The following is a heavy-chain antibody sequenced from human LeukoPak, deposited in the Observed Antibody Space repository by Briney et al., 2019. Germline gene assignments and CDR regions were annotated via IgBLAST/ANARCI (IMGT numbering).Heavy chain of an antibody. CDR3: ARGRGDTAQNYYYYGMDV. CDR1: GGSISSGGYY. D-gene: IGHD5-18*01. CDR2: IYYSGST. J-gene: IGHJ6*04. Sequence: KPSETLSLTCTVSGGSISSGGYYWSWIRQHPGKGLEWIGYIYYSGSTYYNPSLKSRVTISVDTSKNQFSLKLSSVTAADTAVYYCARGRGDTAQNYYYYGMDVWGKGTTVTVSS. V-gene: IGHV4-31*03.